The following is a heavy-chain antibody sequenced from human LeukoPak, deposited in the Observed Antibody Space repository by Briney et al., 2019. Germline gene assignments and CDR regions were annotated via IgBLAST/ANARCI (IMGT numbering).Heavy chain of an antibody. CDR1: GFSLSSHA. Sequence: PGGSLRLSCAASGFSLSSHAMSWVRQAPGKGLEWVSATSSSDAGTYYADSVKGRFTISRDNAQKTLFLQMNSLRVDDTAVYYCAREEEQLAYETEGIDYWGQGTLVTVSS. CDR2: TSSSDAGT. V-gene: IGHV3-23*01. CDR3: AREEEQLAYETEGIDY. D-gene: IGHD2-21*01. J-gene: IGHJ4*02.